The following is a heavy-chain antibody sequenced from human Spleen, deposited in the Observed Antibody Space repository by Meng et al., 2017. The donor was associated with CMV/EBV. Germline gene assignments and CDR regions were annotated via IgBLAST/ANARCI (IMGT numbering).Heavy chain of an antibody. CDR3: ARGYSSSWYGAFDI. V-gene: IGHV3-21*01. CDR1: GFTFSSYS. D-gene: IGHD6-13*01. Sequence: GESLKISCAASGFTFSSYSMNWVRQAPGKGLEWVSSISSSSSYIYYADSVKGRFTISRDNSKNTLYLQMNSLRAEDTAVYYCARGYSSSWYGAFDIWGQGTMVTVSS. CDR2: ISSSSSYI. J-gene: IGHJ3*02.